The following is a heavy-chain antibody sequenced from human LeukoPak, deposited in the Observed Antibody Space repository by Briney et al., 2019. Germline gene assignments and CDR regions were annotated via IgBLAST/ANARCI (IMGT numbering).Heavy chain of an antibody. CDR1: VGSVCSGSYY. J-gene: IGHJ4*02. Sequence: SETLSVTRTVSVGSVCSGSYYWSWIRQPPGKGLGWLWYIYYSGSTNYKPSLKGQVPISVDMSKNQFYLNLTSLTAATTAVNYGAREVGPAAAGTFYYWGRGTLVTVSS. V-gene: IGHV4-61*01. CDR3: AREVGPAAAGTFYY. CDR2: IYYSGST. D-gene: IGHD6-13*01.